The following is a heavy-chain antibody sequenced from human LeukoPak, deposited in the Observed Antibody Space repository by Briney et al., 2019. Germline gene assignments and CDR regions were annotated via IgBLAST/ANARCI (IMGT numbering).Heavy chain of an antibody. CDR1: GGSISSYY. D-gene: IGHD4-17*01. CDR2: IYTSGST. Sequence: SETLSLTCTVSGGSISSYYWSWIRQPAGKGLEWIGRIYTSGSTNYNPSLKSRVTMSVDTSKNQFSLKLNSVAAADTAVYYYARTRGGYGDYTFDSWGQGTLVTVSS. CDR3: ARTRGGYGDYTFDS. J-gene: IGHJ4*02. V-gene: IGHV4-4*07.